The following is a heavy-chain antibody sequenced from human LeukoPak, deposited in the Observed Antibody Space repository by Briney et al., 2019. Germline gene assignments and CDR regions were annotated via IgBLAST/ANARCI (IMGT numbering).Heavy chain of an antibody. CDR1: GASVSSTTYD. V-gene: IGHV4-39*07. D-gene: IGHD3-10*01. CDR3: ARYWLGSGY. J-gene: IGHJ4*02. Sequence: SETLSLTCTVSGASVSSTTYDWGWIRQPPGKGLEWIGSISYSGGTYYNPSLKSRVTISVDTSKNQLSLKLSSVTAADTAVYYCARYWLGSGYWGQGTLVTVSS. CDR2: ISYSGGT.